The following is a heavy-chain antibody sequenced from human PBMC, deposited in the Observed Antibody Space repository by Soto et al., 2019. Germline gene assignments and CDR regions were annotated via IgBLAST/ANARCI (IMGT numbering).Heavy chain of an antibody. D-gene: IGHD5-12*01. V-gene: IGHV1-69*02. CDR2: IIPILGIA. CDR3: AGARDGYNGAPKELDY. Sequence: GASVKVSCKASGGTFSSYTISWVRQAPGQGLEWMGRIIPILGIANYAQKFQGRVTITADKSTSTAYMELSSLRSEDTAVYYCAGARDGYNGAPKELDYWGQGTLVTVSS. CDR1: GGTFSSYT. J-gene: IGHJ4*02.